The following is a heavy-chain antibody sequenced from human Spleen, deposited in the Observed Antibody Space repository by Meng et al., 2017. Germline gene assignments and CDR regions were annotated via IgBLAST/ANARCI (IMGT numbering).Heavy chain of an antibody. D-gene: IGHD3-10*01. CDR1: GNTFTNYG. CDR2: FVNYRDT. J-gene: IGHJ4*02. Sequence: QVQLVQSGAEVKKPGASVKVSCKSSGNTFTNYGVAWVRQAPGQGLEWMGWFVNYRDTYPAPKFQHRVTMTTDTLTNTVFMELRSLTPDDTAVYYCVRGTPGRSYCDYWGQGTLVTVSS. CDR3: VRGTPGRSYCDY. V-gene: IGHV1-18*01.